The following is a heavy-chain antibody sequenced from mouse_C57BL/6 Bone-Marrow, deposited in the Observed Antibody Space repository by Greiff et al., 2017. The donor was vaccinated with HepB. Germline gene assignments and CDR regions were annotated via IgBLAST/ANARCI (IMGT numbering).Heavy chain of an antibody. J-gene: IGHJ3*01. Sequence: EVKLVESGGGLVQSGRSLRLSCATSGFTFSDFYMEWVRQAPGKGLEWIAASRNKANHYTTEYSASVKGRFIVSRDTSQSILYLQMNALRAEATAIYYCARDAKDWGQGTLVTVSA. V-gene: IGHV7-1*01. CDR1: GFTFSDFY. CDR2: SRNKANHYTT. CDR3: ARDAKD. D-gene: IGHD1-3*01.